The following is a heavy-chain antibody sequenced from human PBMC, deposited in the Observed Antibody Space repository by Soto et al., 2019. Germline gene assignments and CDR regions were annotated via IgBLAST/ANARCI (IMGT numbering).Heavy chain of an antibody. CDR1: LFIVSDNY. CDR2: IYSGGGT. D-gene: IGHD4-17*01. J-gene: IGHJ4*02. V-gene: IGHV3-66*01. Sequence: EVRLVQSGGGLVQPGGSLRLSCAASLFIVSDNYMRWVRQAPGKGLEWVSLIYSGGGTDYAESVKGRFTISRDTSKNTLYLQMNSLKAEDTGIYYCATRMTTAPYWGQGTVVTVSS. CDR3: ATRMTTAPY.